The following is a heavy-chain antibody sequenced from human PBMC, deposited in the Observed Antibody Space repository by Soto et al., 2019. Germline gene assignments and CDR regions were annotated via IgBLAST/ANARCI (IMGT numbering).Heavy chain of an antibody. J-gene: IGHJ4*02. CDR1: GFTFSNAW. CDR2: IKSKTDGGTT. D-gene: IGHD3-22*01. V-gene: IGHV3-15*07. Sequence: GSVRLSCAASGFTFSNAWMNWVRQAPGKGLEWVGRIKSKTDGGTTDYAAPVKGRFTISRDDSKNTLYLQMNSLKTEDTAVYYCTTDPVTMIVVVPSSGWGQGTLGTVSS. CDR3: TTDPVTMIVVVPSSG.